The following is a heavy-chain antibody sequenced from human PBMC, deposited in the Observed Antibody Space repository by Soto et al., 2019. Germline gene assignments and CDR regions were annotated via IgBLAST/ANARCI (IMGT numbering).Heavy chain of an antibody. Sequence: PSETLSLTCTVSSGSISSTIYSWDWIRQPPGKGLEWIGSIFYSGSTYYNPSLKSRVTISVDTSKNQFSLTLSSVTAADTAVYYCARQEDGYNLAFDIWGQGTMVTVSS. CDR2: IFYSGST. D-gene: IGHD5-12*01. CDR3: ARQEDGYNLAFDI. V-gene: IGHV4-39*01. CDR1: SGSISSTIYS. J-gene: IGHJ3*02.